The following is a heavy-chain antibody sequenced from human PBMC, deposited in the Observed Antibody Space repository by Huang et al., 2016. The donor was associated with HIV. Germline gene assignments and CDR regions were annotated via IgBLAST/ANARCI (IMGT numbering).Heavy chain of an antibody. V-gene: IGHV4-34*01. D-gene: IGHD6-13*01. Sequence: QVQLQQWGAGLLKPSETLSLTCAVYGGSFSGYYWSWIRQPPGKGLEWIGEINPSGSTNYNPSLMRRVTISVDTSKNQFSLKLSSVTAADTAVYYCAGAAAGTSYYYYYMDVWGKGTTVTVSS. J-gene: IGHJ6*03. CDR3: AGAAAGTSYYYYYMDV. CDR1: GGSFSGYY. CDR2: INPSGST.